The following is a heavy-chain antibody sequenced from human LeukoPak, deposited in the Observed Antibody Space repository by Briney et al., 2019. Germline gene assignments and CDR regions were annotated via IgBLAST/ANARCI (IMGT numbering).Heavy chain of an antibody. CDR2: INHSGST. Sequence: SETLSLTCAVYGGSFSGYYWSWIRQPPGKGPEWIGEINHSGSTNYNPSLKSRVTISVDTSKNQFSLKLSSVTAADTAVYYCAREDRYSSSSIDYWGQGTLVTVSS. CDR1: GGSFSGYY. V-gene: IGHV4-34*01. D-gene: IGHD6-13*01. J-gene: IGHJ4*02. CDR3: AREDRYSSSSIDY.